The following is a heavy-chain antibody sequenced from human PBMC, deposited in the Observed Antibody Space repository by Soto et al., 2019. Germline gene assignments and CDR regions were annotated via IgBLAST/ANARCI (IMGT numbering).Heavy chain of an antibody. CDR2: TYYRSKWYN. V-gene: IGHV6-1*01. Sequence: PSQTLSLTCAISGDSVSSNSAAWNWIRQSPSRGLEWLGRTYYRSKWYNDYAVSVKSRITINPDTSKNQFSLQLNSVTPEDTAVYYCARDPEYYYYSSGYSYFYYCGQRTPVTVS. CDR1: GDSVSSNSAA. J-gene: IGHJ4*02. CDR3: ARDPEYYYYSSGYSYFYY. D-gene: IGHD3-22*01.